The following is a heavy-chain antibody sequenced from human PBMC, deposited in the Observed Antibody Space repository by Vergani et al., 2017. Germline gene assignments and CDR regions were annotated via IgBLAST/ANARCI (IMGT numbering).Heavy chain of an antibody. D-gene: IGHD1-26*01. J-gene: IGHJ4*02. Sequence: EVQLVESGGGLVQPGRSLRLSCAASGFTFDDYAMHWVRQAPGKGLEWVSGISWNSGSIGYADSVKGRFTISRDNAKNSLYLQMNSLRAEDTALYYCAKDRSGGYYGGLDCWGQGTLVTVSS. CDR1: GFTFDDYA. V-gene: IGHV3-9*01. CDR3: AKDRSGGYYGGLDC. CDR2: ISWNSGSI.